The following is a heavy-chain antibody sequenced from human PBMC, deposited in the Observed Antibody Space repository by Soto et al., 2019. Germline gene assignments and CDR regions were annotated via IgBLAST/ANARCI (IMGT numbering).Heavy chain of an antibody. CDR2: ISGSGGST. CDR3: AKSYGDTWKHYYFDY. CDR1: RFTFSGYS. Sequence: EVQLLESGGGLVQPGGSLRLSCEASRFTFSGYSMSWVRQAPGKGLEWVSGISGSGGSTYYADSVKGRFTISRDNSESTLFLQMNSLRAEDTALYYCAKSYGDTWKHYYFDYWGQGTLVTVSS. V-gene: IGHV3-23*01. D-gene: IGHD3-3*02. J-gene: IGHJ4*02.